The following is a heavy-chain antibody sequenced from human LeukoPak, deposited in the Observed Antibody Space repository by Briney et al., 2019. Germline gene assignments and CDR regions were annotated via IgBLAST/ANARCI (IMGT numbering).Heavy chain of an antibody. CDR3: ARAPTGDGGNSGLDY. Sequence: SETLSLTCTVSGGSISSYYWSWIRQPPGKGLEWIGYIYYSGSTNYNPSLKSRVTMSVDTSKNQFSLKLSSVTAADTAVYYCARAPTGDGGNSGLDYWGQGTLVTVSS. V-gene: IGHV4-59*12. J-gene: IGHJ4*02. CDR1: GGSISSYY. CDR2: IYYSGST. D-gene: IGHD4-23*01.